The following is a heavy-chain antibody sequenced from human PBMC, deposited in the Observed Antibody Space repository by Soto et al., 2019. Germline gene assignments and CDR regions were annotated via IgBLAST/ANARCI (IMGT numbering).Heavy chain of an antibody. CDR3: VGLSSGYDPHLFWFDP. V-gene: IGHV3-66*01. J-gene: IGHJ5*02. D-gene: IGHD5-12*01. Sequence: EVQLVESGGGLVQPGGSLRLSCAASGFTVSSNYMSWVRQAPGKGLEWVSVIYSGGSTYYADSVKGRFTISRDNSKNTLYLQMNSLRAEDTAVYYCVGLSSGYDPHLFWFDPWGQGTLVTVSS. CDR2: IYSGGST. CDR1: GFTVSSNY.